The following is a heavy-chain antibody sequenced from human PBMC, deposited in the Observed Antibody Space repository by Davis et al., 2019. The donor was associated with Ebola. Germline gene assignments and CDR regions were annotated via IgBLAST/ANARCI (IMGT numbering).Heavy chain of an antibody. V-gene: IGHV1-8*02. CDR1: GYNFKTKY. J-gene: IGHJ6*02. CDR3: ARSRGWLFLYGMDV. CDR2: MNPTSGNT. Sequence: ASVKVSCKASGYNFKTKYMNWVRQAAGQGLEWMGWMNPTSGNTGYAQKIEGRVTMTRDASISTAYMELSSLTSEDTAVYYCARSRGWLFLYGMDVWGQGTTVTVSS. D-gene: IGHD3-9*01.